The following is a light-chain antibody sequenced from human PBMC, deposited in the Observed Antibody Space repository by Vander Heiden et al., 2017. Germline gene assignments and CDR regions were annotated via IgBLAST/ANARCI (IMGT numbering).Light chain of an antibody. V-gene: IGKV1-33*01. CDR3: RQYDKLPLT. CDR2: DAS. Sequence: HITQSPCLLFGSVGDSVTITFQASQDISNYLNWYQQKPGKAPKLLIYDASNLETGVPSRFSGSGSGTDLTFTTSSLQPEDIATDYCRQYDKLPLTFGGGTKVEIK. CDR1: QDISNY. J-gene: IGKJ4*01.